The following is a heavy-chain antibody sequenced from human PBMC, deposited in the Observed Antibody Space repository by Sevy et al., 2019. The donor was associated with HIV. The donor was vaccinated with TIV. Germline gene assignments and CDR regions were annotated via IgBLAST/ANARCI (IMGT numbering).Heavy chain of an antibody. CDR2: ISGSGGST. CDR3: AKRPYDSGVYQFDC. D-gene: IGHD3-22*01. Sequence: GGSLRLSCAASGFTLSSYVMSWVRQAPGKWLECISIISGSGGSTYYEDSVKGRFTISRDNSKNTLYLQMNSLRVEDTAVYYCAKRPYDSGVYQFDCWGQGTLVTVSS. CDR1: GFTLSSYV. J-gene: IGHJ4*02. V-gene: IGHV3-23*01.